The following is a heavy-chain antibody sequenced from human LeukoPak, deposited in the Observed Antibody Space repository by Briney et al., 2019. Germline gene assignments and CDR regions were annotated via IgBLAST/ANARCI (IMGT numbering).Heavy chain of an antibody. D-gene: IGHD3-3*01. CDR1: DGSISSGSYY. CDR2: IYDSGST. V-gene: IGHV4-61*01. Sequence: SETLSLTCSVSDGSISSGSYYLNWIRQPPGKGLEWIGQIYDSGSTNYNPSLKSRVTISVDTSKNQISLKLSSVTAADTAVYYCARGRFLDAFDIWGQGTMVTVSS. J-gene: IGHJ3*02. CDR3: ARGRFLDAFDI.